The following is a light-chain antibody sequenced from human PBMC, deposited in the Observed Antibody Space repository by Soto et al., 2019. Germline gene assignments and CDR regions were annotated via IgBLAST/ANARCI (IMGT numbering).Light chain of an antibody. CDR1: QSVSSY. Sequence: EIVMTQSRASLSVSLGERVIVSFRASQSVSSYLAWYQQKPGQAPRLLISDASTRATDIPDRFSGSGSGTDFTLTISSLQSTDLAVYYCLEYSTWPPLYTFGQGTKLEIK. CDR3: LEYSTWPPLYT. V-gene: IGKV3-15*01. J-gene: IGKJ2*01. CDR2: DAS.